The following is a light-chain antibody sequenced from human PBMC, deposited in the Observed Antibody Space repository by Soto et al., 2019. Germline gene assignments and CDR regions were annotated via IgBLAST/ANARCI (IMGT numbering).Light chain of an antibody. V-gene: IGKV3-20*01. CDR2: GAS. CDR3: QQYGRSPWT. Sequence: EIVLTQSPGTLSLSPGDRATLXXRASQSVSSSYLAWYQQKPGQAPGVXIYGASSRATGIPDRFSGSGSGTDFTLTISRLEPEDFAVYYCQQYGRSPWTFGQGTKVDIK. J-gene: IGKJ1*01. CDR1: QSVSSSY.